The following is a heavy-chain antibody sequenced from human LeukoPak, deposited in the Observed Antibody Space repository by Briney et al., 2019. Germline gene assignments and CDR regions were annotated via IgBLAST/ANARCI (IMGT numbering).Heavy chain of an antibody. D-gene: IGHD2-15*01. V-gene: IGHV1-46*01. CDR1: GYTFTSYY. J-gene: IGHJ5*02. CDR3: ARGVVVVAATVWFDP. CDR2: INPSGGST. Sequence: ASVKVSCKASGYTFTSYYMHWVRQAPGQGLEWMGIINPSGGSTSYAQKFQGRVTMTRDTSTSTVYMELSSLRSEDTAVYYCARGVVVVAATVWFDPWGQGTLVTVSS.